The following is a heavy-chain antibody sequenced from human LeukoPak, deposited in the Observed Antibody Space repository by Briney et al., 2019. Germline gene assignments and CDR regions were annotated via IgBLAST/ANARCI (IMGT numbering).Heavy chain of an antibody. J-gene: IGHJ2*01. CDR1: GFTFSSYA. CDR2: INPDGGRI. V-gene: IGHV3-74*01. CDR3: ARVGTGSWYFDL. D-gene: IGHD3-10*01. Sequence: GGSLRLSCAASGFTFSSYAMSWVRHAPGKGLVWVSRINPDGGRISYADSVQGRFTISRDNAKNTVYLQMNSLRAEDTAVYYCARVGTGSWYFDLWGRGTLVTFSS.